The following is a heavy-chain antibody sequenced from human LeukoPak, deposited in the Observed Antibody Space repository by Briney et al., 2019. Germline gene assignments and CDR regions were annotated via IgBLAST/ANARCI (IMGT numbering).Heavy chain of an antibody. D-gene: IGHD6-13*01. CDR2: INPNSGGT. V-gene: IGHV1-2*06. Sequence: ASVKVSCKASGYTFTGYYIHWVRQAPGQGLEWMGRINPNSGGTDYAQKFQGRVTMTRDTSISTAYMELNRLTSDDTAVYYCARVAAAGKNDYWGQGTLVTVSS. J-gene: IGHJ4*02. CDR3: ARVAAAGKNDY. CDR1: GYTFTGYY.